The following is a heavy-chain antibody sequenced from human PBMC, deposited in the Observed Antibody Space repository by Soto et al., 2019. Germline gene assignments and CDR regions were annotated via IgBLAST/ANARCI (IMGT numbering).Heavy chain of an antibody. CDR3: AREEVGVTFYYYGMDV. Sequence: ASVKVSCKASGYTFTTYGITWVRQAPGQGLEWMGWINTYNGNTNCAQKLQGRVTMTTDTSTSTAYMELRSLRSDDTAVYYCAREEVGVTFYYYGMDVWGQGTTVTSP. CDR1: GYTFTTYG. D-gene: IGHD3-16*01. CDR2: INTYNGNT. J-gene: IGHJ6*02. V-gene: IGHV1-18*01.